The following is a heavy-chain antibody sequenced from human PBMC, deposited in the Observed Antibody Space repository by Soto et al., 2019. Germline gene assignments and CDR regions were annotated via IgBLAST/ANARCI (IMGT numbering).Heavy chain of an antibody. J-gene: IGHJ4*02. CDR3: ARGWTTVTAN. CDR2: INAGNGHT. Sequence: QVQLVQSGAEVKKPGASVKVSCKASGYTFTSYAMHWVRQAPGQRLEWMGWINAGNGHTKYSQKFQGRVTITRDTSASTAYMELSSRRSEDTAVDDCARGWTTVTANWGQGTLVTVSS. CDR1: GYTFTSYA. V-gene: IGHV1-3*01. D-gene: IGHD4-17*01.